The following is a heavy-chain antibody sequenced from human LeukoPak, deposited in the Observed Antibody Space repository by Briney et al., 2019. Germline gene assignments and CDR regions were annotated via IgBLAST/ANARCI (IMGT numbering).Heavy chain of an antibody. Sequence: GGSLRLSCAASGFTFSSYSMNWVRQAPGKGLEWVSSISSSSSYIYYAGSVKGRFTISRDNSKNTLYLQMNSLRAEDTAIYYCAKNGDRGAYCTGGTCYLYFYYYMDVWGKGTTVTI. V-gene: IGHV3-21*04. J-gene: IGHJ6*03. D-gene: IGHD2-15*01. CDR3: AKNGDRGAYCTGGTCYLYFYYYMDV. CDR1: GFTFSSYS. CDR2: ISSSSSYI.